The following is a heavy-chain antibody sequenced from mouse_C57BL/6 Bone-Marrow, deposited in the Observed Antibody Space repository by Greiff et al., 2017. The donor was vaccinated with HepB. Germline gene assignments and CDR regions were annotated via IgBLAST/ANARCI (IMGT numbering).Heavy chain of an antibody. Sequence: EVQLQQSGPGLAKPSQTLSLTCSDTGYSITSDYRNWIRKFPGNKLEYMGYISYSGSTYYNPSLKSRISITRDTSKNQYYLQLNSVTTEDTATYYCARDTMVTTGFDYWGQGTTLTVSS. J-gene: IGHJ2*01. CDR3: ARDTMVTTGFDY. CDR2: ISYSGST. D-gene: IGHD2-2*01. CDR1: GYSITSDY. V-gene: IGHV3-8*01.